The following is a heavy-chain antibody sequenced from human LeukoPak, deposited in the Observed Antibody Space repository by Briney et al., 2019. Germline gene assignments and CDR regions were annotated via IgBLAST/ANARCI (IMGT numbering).Heavy chain of an antibody. CDR2: ISAYNGNT. CDR3: ARDRYCSSTSCYSSWFDP. J-gene: IGHJ5*02. V-gene: IGHV1-18*01. Sequence: ASVKVSCKASGYTFTSYGISWVQQAPGQGLEWMGWISAYNGNTNYAQKLQGRVTMTTDTSTSTAYMELRSLRSDDTAVYYCARDRYCSSTSCYSSWFDPWGQGTLVTVSS. CDR1: GYTFTSYG. D-gene: IGHD2-2*01.